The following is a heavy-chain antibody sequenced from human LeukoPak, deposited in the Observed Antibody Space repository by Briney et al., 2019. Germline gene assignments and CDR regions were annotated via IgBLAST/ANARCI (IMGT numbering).Heavy chain of an antibody. J-gene: IGHJ4*02. V-gene: IGHV4-39*07. CDR3: ARNEVGELPTDY. CDR1: GGSISSSSYY. D-gene: IGHD1-26*01. Sequence: SETLSLTCTVSGGSISSSSYYWGWIRQPPGKGLEWIGSIYYSGSTYYNPSLKSRVTISVDTSKNQFSLKLSSVTAADTAVYYCARNEVGELPTDYWGQGTLVTVSS. CDR2: IYYSGST.